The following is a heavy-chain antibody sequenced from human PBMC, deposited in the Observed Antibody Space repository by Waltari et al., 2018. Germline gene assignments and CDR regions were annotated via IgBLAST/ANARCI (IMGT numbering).Heavy chain of an antibody. CDR1: GFNFSSYE. D-gene: IGHD6-19*01. CDR3: ARPLFIHSSSGWY. J-gene: IGHJ4*02. Sequence: EVQLVESGGGVVQPGGSLSLSCAASGFNFSSYELTWGRQAPGKGLEWVSYISSSGSTIDYADAVKVRFTISRDNAKNSLYLQMNSLRAEDTAVYYCARPLFIHSSSGWYCGQGTLVTVSS. CDR2: ISSSGSTI. V-gene: IGHV3-48*03.